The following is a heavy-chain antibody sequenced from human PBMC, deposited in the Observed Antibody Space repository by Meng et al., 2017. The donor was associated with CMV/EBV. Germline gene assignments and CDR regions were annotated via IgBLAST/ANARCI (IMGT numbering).Heavy chain of an antibody. CDR2: IYYSGST. Sequence: GSLRLSCTVSGGSISSYYWSWIRQPPGKGLEWIGYIYYSGSTNYNPSLKSRVTISVDTSKNQFSLKLSSETAADTAVYYCARVGEGGYGYSSSWYYYYYGMDVWGQGTTVTVSS. CDR3: ARVGEGGYGYSSSWYYYYYGMDV. V-gene: IGHV4-59*01. D-gene: IGHD6-13*01. CDR1: GGSISSYY. J-gene: IGHJ6*02.